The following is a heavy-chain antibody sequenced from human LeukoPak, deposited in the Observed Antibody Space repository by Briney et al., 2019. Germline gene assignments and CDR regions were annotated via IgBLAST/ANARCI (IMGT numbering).Heavy chain of an antibody. CDR3: ARGGRWLPYYFDY. D-gene: IGHD5-24*01. Sequence: PSETLSLTCAVYGGSFSGYYWRWIRQPPGKGLEWIGEINHSGSTNYNPSLKSRVTISVDTSKNQFSLKLSSVTAADTAVYYCARGGRWLPYYFDYWGQGTLVTVSS. CDR2: INHSGST. V-gene: IGHV4-34*01. J-gene: IGHJ4*02. CDR1: GGSFSGYY.